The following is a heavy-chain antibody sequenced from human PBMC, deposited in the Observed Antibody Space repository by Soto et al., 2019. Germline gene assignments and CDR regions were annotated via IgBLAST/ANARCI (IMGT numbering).Heavy chain of an antibody. CDR1: GFTFSHYG. Sequence: VGSLRVSCAASGFTFSHYGMNWVRQAPGKGLEWVSTISPNGGNTHYADSVKGRFTISRDNSKNTFFLQMNSLRADDTAVYYCGRDAGVADEMFDYWGQGTQVTVSS. J-gene: IGHJ4*02. D-gene: IGHD2-8*01. CDR2: ISPNGGNT. CDR3: GRDAGVADEMFDY. V-gene: IGHV3-23*01.